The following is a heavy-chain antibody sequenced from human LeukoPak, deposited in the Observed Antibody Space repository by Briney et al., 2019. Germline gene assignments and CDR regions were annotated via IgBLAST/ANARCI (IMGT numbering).Heavy chain of an antibody. V-gene: IGHV3-11*04. CDR3: ARDRTYNRREPLLLDY. J-gene: IGHJ4*02. D-gene: IGHD1-26*01. Sequence: PGGSLKLSCVVSGFTFSDYYMSWIRQAPGKGLEWISYITNTGSTIKYADSVRGRFTISRDNSKNTLYLQMNSLRAEDTAVYYCARDRTYNRREPLLLDYWGQGTLVTVSS. CDR1: GFTFSDYY. CDR2: ITNTGSTI.